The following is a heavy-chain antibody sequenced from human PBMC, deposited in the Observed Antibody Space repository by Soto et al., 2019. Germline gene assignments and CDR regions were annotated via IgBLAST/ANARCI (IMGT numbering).Heavy chain of an antibody. V-gene: IGHV3-74*01. CDR1: GFTFSSRW. Sequence: EVRLVESGGGLVQPGGSLRLSCATSGFTFSSRWMHWVRQAPGKGLVWVSYINSDGSTTTYADSVKGRFTISRDNAKNTFYLQMNSLRVDDTSVYYCARDTSYSTDYWGQGTLVTVSS. CDR2: INSDGSTT. J-gene: IGHJ4*02. CDR3: ARDTSYSTDY. D-gene: IGHD2-2*01.